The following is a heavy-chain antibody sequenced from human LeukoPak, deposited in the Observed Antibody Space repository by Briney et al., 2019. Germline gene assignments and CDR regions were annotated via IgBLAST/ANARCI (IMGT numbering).Heavy chain of an antibody. Sequence: ASVKVSCKASGYSFINYGISWVRQARGQGLEWMGWINPNSGGTNYAQKFQGRVTMTRDTSISTAYMELSRLRSDDTAVYYCARELAAADDYWGQGTLVTVSS. CDR3: ARELAAADDY. V-gene: IGHV1-2*02. CDR2: INPNSGGT. D-gene: IGHD2-15*01. CDR1: GYSFINYG. J-gene: IGHJ4*02.